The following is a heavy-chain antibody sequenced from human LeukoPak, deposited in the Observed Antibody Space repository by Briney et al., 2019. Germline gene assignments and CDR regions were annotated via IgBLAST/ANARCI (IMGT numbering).Heavy chain of an antibody. Sequence: GGSLRLSCAASGFTFSSYEMNWVRQAPGKGLEWVSYISSSGSTIYYADSVKGRFTISRDNAKNSLYLQMNSLRGEDTAVYYCAELGITMIGGVWGKGTTVTISS. CDR3: AELGITMIGGV. V-gene: IGHV3-48*03. J-gene: IGHJ6*04. CDR1: GFTFSSYE. CDR2: ISSSGSTI. D-gene: IGHD3-10*02.